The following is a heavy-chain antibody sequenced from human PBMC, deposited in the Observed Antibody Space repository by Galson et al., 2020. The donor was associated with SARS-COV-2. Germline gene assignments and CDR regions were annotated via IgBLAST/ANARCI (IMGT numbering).Heavy chain of an antibody. CDR2: IHDSGST. CDR1: GVSISGRDW. V-gene: IGHV4-4*02. CDR3: ARSQFCSGGSCSAFGY. D-gene: IGHD2-15*01. Sequence: SETLSLTCGVSGVSISGRDWWSWVRQPPGMGLEWIGEIHDSGSTNYNPSLKSRVAISVDKSMNQFSLNLNSVTAADTAVYYCARSQFCSGGSCSAFGYWGEGSLVTVSS. J-gene: IGHJ4*02.